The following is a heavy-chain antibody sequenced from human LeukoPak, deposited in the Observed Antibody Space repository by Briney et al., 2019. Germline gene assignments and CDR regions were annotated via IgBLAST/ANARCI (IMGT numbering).Heavy chain of an antibody. Sequence: SETLSLTCTVSDYSISRGYYWSWIRQPAGKGLEWIGRIYTTGSTNYSPSLKSRVTMSVDTSKNQFSLKLSSVTAADTAVYYCAIIHCSSTSCYQIDPWGQGTLVTVSS. CDR2: IYTTGST. J-gene: IGHJ5*02. CDR1: DYSISRGYY. CDR3: AIIHCSSTSCYQIDP. D-gene: IGHD2-2*01. V-gene: IGHV4-4*07.